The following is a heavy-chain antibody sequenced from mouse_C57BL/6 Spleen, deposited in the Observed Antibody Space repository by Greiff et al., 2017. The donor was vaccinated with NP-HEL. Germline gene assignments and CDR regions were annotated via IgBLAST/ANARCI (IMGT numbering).Heavy chain of an antibody. V-gene: IGHV1-82*01. Sequence: QVQLQQSGPELVKPGASVKISCKASGYAFSSSWMNWVKQRPGKGLEWIGRIYPGDGDTNYNGKFKGKATLTADKSSSTAYMQLSSLTSEDSAVYFCARSARAMDDWGQGTSVTVSS. CDR3: ARSARAMDD. CDR1: GYAFSSSW. J-gene: IGHJ4*01. CDR2: IYPGDGDT.